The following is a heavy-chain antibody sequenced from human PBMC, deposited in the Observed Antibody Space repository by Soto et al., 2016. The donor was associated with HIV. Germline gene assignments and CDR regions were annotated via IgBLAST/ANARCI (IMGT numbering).Heavy chain of an antibody. CDR3: ARRGXSSGNYYRSWYFDV. J-gene: IGHJ2*01. CDR2: INHSGNS. V-gene: IGHV4-34*01. D-gene: IGHD3-22*01. CDR1: GGSFSGYY. Sequence: QVQLQQWGAGLLKPSETLSLTCAVYGGSFSGYYWTWIRQPPGKGLEWIGEINHSGNSNNNPSLKSRLIILVDTSKNQFSLKLNSVTAADTAVYYCARRGXSSGNYYRSWYFDVWGLATPVTVSS.